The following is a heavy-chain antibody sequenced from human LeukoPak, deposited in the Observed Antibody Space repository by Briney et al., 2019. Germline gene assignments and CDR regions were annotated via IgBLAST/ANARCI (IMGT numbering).Heavy chain of an antibody. CDR1: GLTFSSYW. J-gene: IGHJ4*02. CDR3: ARDPMLAYYFDY. Sequence: PGGSLRLSCAASGLTFSSYWMHWVRQAPGKGLVWVSRINSDGSSTSYADSVKGRFTISRDNAKNTLYLQMSSLRAEDTAVYYCARDPMLAYYFDYWGQGTLVTVSS. D-gene: IGHD2-8*01. CDR2: INSDGSST. V-gene: IGHV3-74*01.